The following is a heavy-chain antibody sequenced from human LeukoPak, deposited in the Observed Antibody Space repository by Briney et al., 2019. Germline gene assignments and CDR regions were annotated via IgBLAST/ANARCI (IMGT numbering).Heavy chain of an antibody. Sequence: PGGSLRLSCAASGFTFRNFWMHWVRQAPGKGLVWVSRINTDGSSTNYEDSVKGRFTISRDNAKNTLYLQMNSLRGEDTAVYYCARDSAYCGGDCYSFDYWGQGTLVTVSS. J-gene: IGHJ4*02. V-gene: IGHV3-74*01. D-gene: IGHD2-21*02. CDR2: INTDGSST. CDR1: GFTFRNFW. CDR3: ARDSAYCGGDCYSFDY.